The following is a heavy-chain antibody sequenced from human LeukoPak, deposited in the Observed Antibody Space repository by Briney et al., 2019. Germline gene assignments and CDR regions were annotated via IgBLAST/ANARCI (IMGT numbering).Heavy chain of an antibody. CDR3: ARDDAGDYGSGSYYR. D-gene: IGHD3-10*01. CDR1: GFTFSSYW. Sequence: PGGSLRLSYAASGFTFSSYWMSWVRQAPGKGLEWVANIKQDGSEKYSKNSLYLQMNSLRAEDTAVYYCARDDAGDYGSGSYYRWGQGTLVTVSS. V-gene: IGHV3-7*01. CDR2: IKQDGSEK. J-gene: IGHJ4*02.